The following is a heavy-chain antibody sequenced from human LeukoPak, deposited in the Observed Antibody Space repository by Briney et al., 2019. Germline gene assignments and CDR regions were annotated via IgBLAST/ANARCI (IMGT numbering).Heavy chain of an antibody. CDR1: GFTFSTYS. Sequence: GGSLRLSCAASGFTFSTYSMNWVRQAPGKGLEWVSSISSSSSHIYYADSVKGRFTISRDNAKNSLFLQMSSLRGEDTAVYYCARDGGDYNYIWGSYQDIWGQGTRVTVSS. V-gene: IGHV3-21*01. J-gene: IGHJ3*02. CDR2: ISSSSSHI. CDR3: ARDGGDYNYIWGSYQDI. D-gene: IGHD3-16*02.